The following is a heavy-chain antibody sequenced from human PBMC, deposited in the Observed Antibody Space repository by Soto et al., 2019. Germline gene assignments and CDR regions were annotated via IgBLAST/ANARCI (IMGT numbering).Heavy chain of an antibody. J-gene: IGHJ5*02. CDR1: GGSIVDYY. CDR3: ARDVNRWELRGFFDP. D-gene: IGHD1-7*01. CDR2: IYYTGNT. V-gene: IGHV4-59*01. Sequence: SETLSLTCSVSGGSIVDYYWSWIRQPPGKGLEWIGFIYYTGNTRYNPSLGSRVTISLDTSKNQFSLKLTSATAADTAFYYCARDVNRWELRGFFDPWGRGALV.